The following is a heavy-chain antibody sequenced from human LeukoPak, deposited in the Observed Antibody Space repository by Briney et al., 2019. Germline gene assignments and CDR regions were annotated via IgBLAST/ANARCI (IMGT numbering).Heavy chain of an antibody. J-gene: IGHJ4*02. D-gene: IGHD3-3*01. CDR3: AHSGRYYDFWSGRDFDY. CDR1: GGSISSGGYY. V-gene: IGHV2-5*08. Sequence: QTLSLTCTVSGGSISSGGYYWSWIRQPPGKALEWLALIYWDDDKRYSPSLKSRLTITKDTSKNQVVLTMTNMDPVDTATYYCAHSGRYYDFWSGRDFDYWGQGTLVTVSS. CDR2: IYWDDDK.